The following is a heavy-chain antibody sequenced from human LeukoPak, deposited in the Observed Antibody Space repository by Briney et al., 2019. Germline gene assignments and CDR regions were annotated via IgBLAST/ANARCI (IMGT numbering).Heavy chain of an antibody. V-gene: IGHV3-23*01. D-gene: IGHD3-3*01. CDR1: GVTFSTYA. J-gene: IGHJ6*02. Sequence: GGSLRLSCAASGVTFSTYAMSWVRQAPGKGLEWVSSIFGSGDSTYYADSVKGRFTISRDNSKNMLYLQMNGLRAEDTAVYYCARHFGVVTKGVYYYYYGMDVWGQGTTVTVSS. CDR2: IFGSGDST. CDR3: ARHFGVVTKGVYYYYYGMDV.